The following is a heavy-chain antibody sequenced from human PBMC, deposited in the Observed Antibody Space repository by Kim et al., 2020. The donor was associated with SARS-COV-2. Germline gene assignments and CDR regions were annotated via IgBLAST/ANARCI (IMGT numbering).Heavy chain of an antibody. Sequence: NPSLKSRVTISVDTSKNQFSLKLSSVTAADTAVYYCASKLRGFLDLRFDPWGQGTLVTVSS. CDR3: ASKLRGFLDLRFDP. D-gene: IGHD3-3*01. V-gene: IGHV4-39*01. J-gene: IGHJ5*02.